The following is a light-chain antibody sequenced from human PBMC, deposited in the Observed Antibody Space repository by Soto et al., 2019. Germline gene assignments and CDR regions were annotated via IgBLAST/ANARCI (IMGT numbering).Light chain of an antibody. V-gene: IGKV3-15*01. CDR2: EIS. J-gene: IGKJ5*01. CDR1: QTVSRN. Sequence: TQSPSIVSVSPGERATLSCRASQTVSRNLSWYQQRPGEPTRLLMYEISTRAAGVPARFSGSGSETEFTLTIRSLQSEDFAVYFCQQYNNWSSFGQGARLEIK. CDR3: QQYNNWSS.